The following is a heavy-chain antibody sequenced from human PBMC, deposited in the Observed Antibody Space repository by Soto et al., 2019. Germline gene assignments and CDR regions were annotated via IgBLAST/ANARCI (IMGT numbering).Heavy chain of an antibody. J-gene: IGHJ6*02. Sequence: SETLSLTCTVSGGSISSYYWSWIRQPPGKGLEWIGYIYYSGSTNYNPSLKSRVTISVDTSKNQFSLKLSSVTAADTAVYYCARSSGYYGDYYYGMDVWGQGTTVTVSS. CDR1: GGSISSYY. D-gene: IGHD3-3*01. CDR2: IYYSGST. V-gene: IGHV4-59*01. CDR3: ARSSGYYGDYYYGMDV.